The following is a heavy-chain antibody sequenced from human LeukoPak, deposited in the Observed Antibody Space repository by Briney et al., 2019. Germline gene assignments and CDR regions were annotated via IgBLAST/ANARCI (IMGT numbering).Heavy chain of an antibody. V-gene: IGHV4-34*01. CDR1: GGSFSGYY. Sequence: ASETLSLTCAVYGGSFSGYYWSWIRQPPGKGLEWIGEINHSGSTNYNPSLKSRVTISVDTSKNQFSLKLSSVTAADTAVYYCARRVSYGDGRPFDYWGQGTLVTVSS. J-gene: IGHJ4*02. D-gene: IGHD4-17*01. CDR2: INHSGST. CDR3: ARRVSYGDGRPFDY.